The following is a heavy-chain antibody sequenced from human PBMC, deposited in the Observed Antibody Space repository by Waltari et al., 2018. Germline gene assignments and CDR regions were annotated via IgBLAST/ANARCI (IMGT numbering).Heavy chain of an antibody. V-gene: IGHV3-23*01. J-gene: IGHJ4*02. CDR1: GFSFTAYA. CDR2: INNGGVDK. Sequence: EVQLLESGGGVAQPGGSLTLSCAASGFSFTAYAMSWVRQTPDRGLEWVSGINNGGVDKYSTDSVKGRFIVSRDNSRNTLYLQMSSLRAEDTAVYYCAKEIGALGTPVFDYWGQGTLVSVSS. CDR3: AKEIGALGTPVFDY. D-gene: IGHD6-13*01.